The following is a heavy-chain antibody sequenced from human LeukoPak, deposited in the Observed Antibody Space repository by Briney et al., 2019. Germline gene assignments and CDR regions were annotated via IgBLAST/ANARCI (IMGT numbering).Heavy chain of an antibody. J-gene: IGHJ3*02. CDR3: ARDRGVFMVQGLEAFDI. V-gene: IGHV3-33*08. D-gene: IGHD3-10*01. CDR2: IWYDGSNK. CDR1: GFTFSSYG. Sequence: GGSLRLSCAASGFTFSSYGMHWVRQAPGKGLEWVAVIWYDGSNKYYADSVKGRFTISRDNSKNTLYLQMNSLRAEDTAVYYCARDRGVFMVQGLEAFDIWGQGTMVTVSS.